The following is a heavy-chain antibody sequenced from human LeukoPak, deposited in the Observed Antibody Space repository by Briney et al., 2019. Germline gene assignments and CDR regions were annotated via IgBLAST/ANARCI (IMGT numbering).Heavy chain of an antibody. CDR1: GGSISSYY. CDR2: IYTSGST. D-gene: IGHD6-13*01. J-gene: IGHJ6*02. V-gene: IGHV4-4*07. CDR3: ARGFVVAAAGNWYYYGMDV. Sequence: SETPSLTCTVTGGSISSYYWSWIRQPAGKGLEWIGRIYTSGSTNYNPSLKSRVTMSVDTSKNQFSLKLSSVTAADTAVYYCARGFVVAAAGNWYYYGMDVWGQGTTVTVSS.